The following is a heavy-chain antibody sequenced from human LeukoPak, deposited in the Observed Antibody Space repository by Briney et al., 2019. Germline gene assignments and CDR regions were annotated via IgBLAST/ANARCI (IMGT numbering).Heavy chain of an antibody. Sequence: RGSLTPACAASGFSVNINYMSWVRQAPGKGLEWVSVLYGGDSPYYAASVKDRFTISTDNSKNTLYLQMNSLRAEDTAVYYCARGPGASYSGAYHDYWGQGTLVTVSS. D-gene: IGHD1-26*01. CDR2: LYGGDSP. CDR1: GFSVNINY. CDR3: ARGPGASYSGAYHDY. J-gene: IGHJ4*02. V-gene: IGHV3-66*01.